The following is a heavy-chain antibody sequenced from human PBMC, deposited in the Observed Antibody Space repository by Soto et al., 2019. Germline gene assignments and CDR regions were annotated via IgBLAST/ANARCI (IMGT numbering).Heavy chain of an antibody. CDR2: IWYDGSNK. D-gene: IGHD3-3*01. CDR1: GFTFSSYG. CDR3: AKDHYYDFWSGYLRSGFDY. V-gene: IGHV3-33*06. J-gene: IGHJ4*02. Sequence: PGGSLRLSCAASGFTFSSYGMHWVRQAPGKGLEWVAVIWYDGSNKYYADSVKGRFTISRDNSKNTLYLQMNSLRAEDTAVYYCAKDHYYDFWSGYLRSGFDYWGQGTLVTVSS.